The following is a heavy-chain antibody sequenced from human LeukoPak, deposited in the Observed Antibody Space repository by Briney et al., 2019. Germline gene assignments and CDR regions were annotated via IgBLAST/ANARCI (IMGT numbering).Heavy chain of an antibody. Sequence: GASVKVSCKASGYTFNGYYMHWLRQAAGQELEWMGWINSNGGGTNYAQKFQGRVTLTRDTSITTAYMDLNRLPSADTAVYYCARPSGVANNRYFDHWGQGTLVTVSS. D-gene: IGHD3-3*01. CDR1: GYTFNGYY. CDR3: ARPSGVANNRYFDH. V-gene: IGHV1-2*02. J-gene: IGHJ4*02. CDR2: INSNGGGT.